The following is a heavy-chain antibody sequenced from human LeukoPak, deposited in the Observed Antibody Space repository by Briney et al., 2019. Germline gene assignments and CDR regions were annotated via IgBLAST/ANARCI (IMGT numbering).Heavy chain of an antibody. CDR3: LWFGETHEW. D-gene: IGHD3-10*01. CDR1: GFTFSSYG. CDR2: VRYDGSNK. V-gene: IGHV3-30*02. J-gene: IGHJ4*02. Sequence: PGGSLRLSCAASGFTFSSYGMHWVRQAPGKGLEWVAFVRYDGSNKYYADSVKGRFTISRDNSKSTLYLQMNSLRAEDTAVYYCLWFGETHEWWGQGTLVTVSS.